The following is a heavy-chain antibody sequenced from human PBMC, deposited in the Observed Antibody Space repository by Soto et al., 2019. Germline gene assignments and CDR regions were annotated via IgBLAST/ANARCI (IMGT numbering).Heavy chain of an antibody. J-gene: IGHJ3*01. CDR1: GFTFSSHG. CDR2: LSRGGGTT. V-gene: IGHV3-23*01. Sequence: EAQLLESGGDWAQPGGSLRLSCAASGFTFSSHGMSWVRQAPGKGLEWIAGLSRGGGTTYYADSVKGRFTISRDNSKNTLGLIMNSLKVEDTALYYCAKDGQYRTDGFDVWGQGTMVTVSS. CDR3: AKDGQYRTDGFDV. D-gene: IGHD6-6*01.